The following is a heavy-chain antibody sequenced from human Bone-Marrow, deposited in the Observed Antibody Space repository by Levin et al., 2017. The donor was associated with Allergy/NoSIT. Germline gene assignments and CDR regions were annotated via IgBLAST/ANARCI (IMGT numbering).Heavy chain of an antibody. CDR2: ISWNSGTT. J-gene: IGHJ4*02. D-gene: IGHD3-22*01. CDR3: AKSLGNRHYYDSSGLDF. CDR1: GFTFDDYA. Sequence: GGSLRLSCAASGFTFDDYAMHWVRKSPGKGLEWVSGISWNSGTTGYADSVWGRFTISRDNAKKSIFLQMESLRPDDTAVYYCAKSLGNRHYYDSSGLDFWGQGTLLTVSS. V-gene: IGHV3-9*01.